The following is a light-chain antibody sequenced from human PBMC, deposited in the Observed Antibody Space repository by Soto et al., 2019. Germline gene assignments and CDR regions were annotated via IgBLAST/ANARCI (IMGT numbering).Light chain of an antibody. CDR1: QSVSFW. CDR2: KAS. V-gene: IGKV1-5*03. CDR3: QQYNTYWT. J-gene: IGKJ1*01. Sequence: DIQLTQSPSSLSASVGDSVTISCQASQSVSFWLAWYQQKPGQAPKLLIYKASNLESGVPSRFSGRGFGTEFTLTISSLQPDDFATYYCQQYNTYWTFGQGAKVDIK.